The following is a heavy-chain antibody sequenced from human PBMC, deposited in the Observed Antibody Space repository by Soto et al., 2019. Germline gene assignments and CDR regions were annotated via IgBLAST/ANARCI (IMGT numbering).Heavy chain of an antibody. D-gene: IGHD3-9*01. V-gene: IGHV4-39*01. CDR2: LSFSGDT. J-gene: IGHJ5*02. CDR3: ARILWTSDWSRFDP. Sequence: SETLSLTCTVSGDSISSSTFYWGWLRQPPGKGLEWIGTLSFSGDTYYNPSLRSRVTISLDTTKHQFSLDLSFVTAADTAVYYCARILWTSDWSRFDPWGQGTLVTVSS. CDR1: GDSISSSTFY.